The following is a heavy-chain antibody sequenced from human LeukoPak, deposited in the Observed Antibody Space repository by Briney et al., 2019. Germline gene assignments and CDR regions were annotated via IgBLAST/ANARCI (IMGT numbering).Heavy chain of an antibody. Sequence: PSETLSLTCTVSGGSISSYYWSWIRQPPGKGLEWIGYIYYSGSTNYNPSLKSRVTISVDTSKNQFSLKLSSVTAADTAVYYCARHAYYYDSSGYYGYYYYYMDVWGKGTTVTVSS. CDR1: GGSISSYY. CDR3: ARHAYYYDSSGYYGYYYYYMDV. V-gene: IGHV4-59*01. J-gene: IGHJ6*03. CDR2: IYYSGST. D-gene: IGHD3-22*01.